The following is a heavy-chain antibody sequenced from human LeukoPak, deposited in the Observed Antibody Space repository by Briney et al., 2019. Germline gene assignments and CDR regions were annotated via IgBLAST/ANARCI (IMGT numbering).Heavy chain of an antibody. CDR2: IYHSGST. CDR1: GGSISSYY. V-gene: IGHV4-59*12. J-gene: IGHJ4*02. D-gene: IGHD6-13*01. CDR3: ARDWGSSSWYGIDY. Sequence: SETLSLTCTVSGGSISSYYWSWIRQPPGKGLEWIGEIYHSGSTNYNPSLKSRVTISVDKSKNQFSLKLSSVTAADTAVYYCARDWGSSSWYGIDYWGQGTLVTVSS.